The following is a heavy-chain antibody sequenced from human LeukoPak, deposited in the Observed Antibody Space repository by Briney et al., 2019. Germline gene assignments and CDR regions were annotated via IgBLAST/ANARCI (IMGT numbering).Heavy chain of an antibody. J-gene: IGHJ6*02. Sequence: ASVKVSCKASGYTFTGYYMHWVRQAPGQGLEWMGWMNPNSGNTGYAQKFQGRVTMTRNTSISTAYMELSSLRSEDTAVYYCARGSFMVRGVIITHHYGMDVWGQGTTVTVSS. CDR2: MNPNSGNT. D-gene: IGHD3-10*01. V-gene: IGHV1-8*02. CDR1: GYTFTGYY. CDR3: ARGSFMVRGVIITHHYGMDV.